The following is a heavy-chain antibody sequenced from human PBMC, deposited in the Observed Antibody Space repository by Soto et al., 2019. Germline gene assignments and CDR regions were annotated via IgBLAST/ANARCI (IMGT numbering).Heavy chain of an antibody. CDR3: ARDIEEAVAGTYYNWFDP. CDR2: ITYDGSNK. CDR1: GFTFKSYW. J-gene: IGHJ5*02. V-gene: IGHV3-30*03. Sequence: GGSLRLSCAASGFTFKSYWMTWVRQAPGKGLEWVADITYDGSNKYYADSVKGRFTISRDNSKNTLYLQMNSLRAEDTAVYYWARDIEEAVAGTYYNWFDPWGQGTLVTVSS. D-gene: IGHD6-19*01.